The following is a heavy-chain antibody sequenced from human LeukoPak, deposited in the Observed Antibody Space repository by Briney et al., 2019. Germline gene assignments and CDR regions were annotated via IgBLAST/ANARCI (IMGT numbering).Heavy chain of an antibody. V-gene: IGHV1-2*02. CDR2: INPNSGGT. Sequence: ASVKVSCKASGYTFTGYYMHWVRQAPGQGLEWMGWINPNSGGTNYAQKFQGRVTMTRDTSISTAYMELSRLRSDDTAVYYCARDTYSDVAYCGGDCHRLDYWGQGTLVTVSS. J-gene: IGHJ4*02. CDR3: ARDTYSDVAYCGGDCHRLDY. CDR1: GYTFTGYY. D-gene: IGHD2-21*02.